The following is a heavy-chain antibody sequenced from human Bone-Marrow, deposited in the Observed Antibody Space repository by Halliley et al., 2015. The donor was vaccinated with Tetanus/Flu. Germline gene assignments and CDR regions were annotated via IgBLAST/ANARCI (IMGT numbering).Heavy chain of an antibody. D-gene: IGHD1-7*01. CDR3: ARRLYSGTPRDVFDI. V-gene: IGHV5-51*04. CDR2: IYPYDTDT. J-gene: IGHJ3*02. Sequence: GTIYPYDTDTRYSPPLQGHFTISADKPLSTAFLRWSSLKASDTAMYYCARRLYSGTPRDVFDIWGQGTMVTVSS.